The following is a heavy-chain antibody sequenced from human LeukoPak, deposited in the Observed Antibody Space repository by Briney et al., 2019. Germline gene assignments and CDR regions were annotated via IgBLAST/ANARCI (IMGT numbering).Heavy chain of an antibody. V-gene: IGHV4-31*03. Sequence: SETLSLTCTVSGGSISSGGYYWSWIRQHPGKGLEWIGYIYYSGSTYYNPSLKSRVTISVDTSKNQFSLKLSSVTAADTAVYYCARDSMVRGAEYWGQGTLVTVSS. D-gene: IGHD3-10*01. CDR1: GGSISSGGYY. CDR3: ARDSMVRGAEY. J-gene: IGHJ4*02. CDR2: IYYSGST.